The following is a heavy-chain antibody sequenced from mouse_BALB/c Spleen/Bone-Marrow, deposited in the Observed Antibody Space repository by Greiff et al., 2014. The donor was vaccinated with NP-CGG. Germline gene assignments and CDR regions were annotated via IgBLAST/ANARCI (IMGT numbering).Heavy chain of an antibody. CDR3: GRGNYDYDSWFGY. CDR2: INPYNGDP. Sequence: EVKLVESGPELVKPGASVKISCKASGYSFTGYFMNWMKQSHGKSLEWIGRINPYNGDPFYNQKFKGKATLTVDESSSTAHMELLSLTSEDSAVYYCGRGNYDYDSWFGYWGQGTLVTVSA. J-gene: IGHJ3*01. CDR1: GYSFTGYF. D-gene: IGHD2-4*01. V-gene: IGHV1-37*01.